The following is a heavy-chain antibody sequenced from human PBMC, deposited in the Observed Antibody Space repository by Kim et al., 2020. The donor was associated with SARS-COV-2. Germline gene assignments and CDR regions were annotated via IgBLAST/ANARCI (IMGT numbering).Heavy chain of an antibody. J-gene: IGHJ4*02. CDR3: ARGRDINLGRIDY. Sequence: SETLSLTCAVYGGSFSSYYWSWIRQSPEKGLEWIGEINDGGITNYNPSLKSRITITVDTSLNQFSLKLSSVTAADTAIYYCARGRDINLGRIDYWSLGTLVTVS. D-gene: IGHD3-16*01. V-gene: IGHV4-34*01. CDR1: GGSFSSYY. CDR2: INDGGIT.